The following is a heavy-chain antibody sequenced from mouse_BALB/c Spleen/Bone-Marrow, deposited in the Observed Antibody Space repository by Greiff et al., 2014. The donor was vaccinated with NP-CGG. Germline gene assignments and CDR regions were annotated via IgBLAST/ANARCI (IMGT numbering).Heavy chain of an antibody. CDR1: GFNIKDTY. Sequence: VQLQQSGAELVKPGASVKLSCTASGFNIKDTYMHWVKQRPEQGLEWIGRIDPANGNTKYDPKFQGKATITTDTSSNTAYLQVISLTSEDTAVYYCASATTATYYAMDYWGQGTSVTVSS. CDR2: IDPANGNT. D-gene: IGHD1-2*01. CDR3: ASATTATYYAMDY. V-gene: IGHV14-3*02. J-gene: IGHJ4*01.